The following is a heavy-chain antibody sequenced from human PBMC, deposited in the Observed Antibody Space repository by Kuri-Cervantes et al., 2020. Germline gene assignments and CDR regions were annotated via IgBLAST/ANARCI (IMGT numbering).Heavy chain of an antibody. D-gene: IGHD5-12*01. CDR1: GFTFTNFA. CDR2: ISSSSSYI. J-gene: IGHJ4*02. CDR3: ARDQVPYSGYDSPFDY. Sequence: GESLKISCAASGFTFTNFAMTWVRQAPGKGLEWVSSISSSSSYIYYADSVKGRFTISRDNAKNSLYLQMNSLRAEDTAVYYCARDQVPYSGYDSPFDYWGQGTLVTVSS. V-gene: IGHV3-21*01.